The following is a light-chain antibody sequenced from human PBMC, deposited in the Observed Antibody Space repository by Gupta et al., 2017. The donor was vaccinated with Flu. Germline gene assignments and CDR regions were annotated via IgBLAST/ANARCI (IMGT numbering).Light chain of an antibody. J-gene: IGLJ3*02. Sequence: QSVLTQPPSVSGAPGQRVTISCTGSSSNIGAVYDVHWYQQLPGTAPKLLIYGNSNRPSGVPDRFSGSKSGTSASLAITGLQAEDEADYYCQSYDSSLSGPWVFGGGTKLTVL. CDR3: QSYDSSLSGPWV. CDR1: SSNIGAVYD. CDR2: GNS. V-gene: IGLV1-40*01.